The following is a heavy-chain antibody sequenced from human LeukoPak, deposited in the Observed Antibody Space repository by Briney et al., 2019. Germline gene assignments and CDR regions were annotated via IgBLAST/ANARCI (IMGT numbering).Heavy chain of an antibody. D-gene: IGHD6-19*01. CDR3: ASLDSSGWYVVDY. Sequence: SETLSLTCAVYGGSFSGYYWSWIRQPPGKGLEWIGYIYYSGSTNYNPSLKSRVTISVDTSKNQFSLKLSSVTAADTAVYYCASLDSSGWYVVDYWGQGTLVTVSS. CDR1: GGSFSGYY. CDR2: IYYSGST. J-gene: IGHJ4*02. V-gene: IGHV4-59*01.